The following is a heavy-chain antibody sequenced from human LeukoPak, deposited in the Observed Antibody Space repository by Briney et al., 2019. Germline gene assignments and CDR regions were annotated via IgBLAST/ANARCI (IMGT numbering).Heavy chain of an antibody. D-gene: IGHD6-13*01. CDR2: IYYSGIT. Sequence: SETLSLTCTVSGGSISSYYWNWIRQPPGKGLEWIGYIYYSGITNYNPSLKSRVTISVDTSKNQFSLKLSSVTAADTAVYYCARVSSSWYQDWYFDLWGRGTLVTVSS. J-gene: IGHJ2*01. V-gene: IGHV4-59*12. CDR1: GGSISSYY. CDR3: ARVSSSWYQDWYFDL.